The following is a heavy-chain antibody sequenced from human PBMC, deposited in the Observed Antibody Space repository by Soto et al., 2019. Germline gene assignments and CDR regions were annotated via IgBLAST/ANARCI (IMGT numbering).Heavy chain of an antibody. CDR2: VSHDGRNT. CDR1: GFTFSDYA. Sequence: LRLSCAASGFTFSDYAMHWVRQAPGKGLEWVAVVSHDGRNTHYADSVKGRFTISRDSSKNTVSLEMTSLRAEDTAVYYCASHPRDSSGYWYYFDYWGQGTLVTVSS. V-gene: IGHV3-30*03. J-gene: IGHJ4*02. D-gene: IGHD3-22*01. CDR3: ASHPRDSSGYWYYFDY.